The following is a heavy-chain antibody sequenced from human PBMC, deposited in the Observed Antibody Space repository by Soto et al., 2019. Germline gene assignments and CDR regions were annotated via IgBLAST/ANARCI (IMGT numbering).Heavy chain of an antibody. Sequence: SETLSLTCTVSGGSIRSGSHYWSWIRQHPGKGLEWIGYIYYSGSTYYNPSLKSRITISISTSKNQFSLKLTSVTAADTAVYYCAREGGDGIDYWGQGTLVSVSS. CDR3: AREGGDGIDY. CDR1: GGSIRSGSHY. D-gene: IGHD3-16*01. CDR2: IYYSGST. V-gene: IGHV4-31*03. J-gene: IGHJ4*02.